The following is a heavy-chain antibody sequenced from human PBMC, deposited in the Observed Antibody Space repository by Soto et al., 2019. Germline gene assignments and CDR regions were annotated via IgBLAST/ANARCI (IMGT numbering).Heavy chain of an antibody. D-gene: IGHD2-2*01. CDR2: ISYDGSNK. Sequence: QVQLVESGGGVVQPGRSLRLSCAASGFTFSSYGMHWVRQAPGKGLEWVAVISYDGSNKYYADSVKGRFTISRDNSKNALYLQMNGLRAEDTAVYYCAKGESECISTSCFYSYYGMDVWGQGTTVTVSS. CDR3: AKGESECISTSCFYSYYGMDV. V-gene: IGHV3-30*18. J-gene: IGHJ6*02. CDR1: GFTFSSYG.